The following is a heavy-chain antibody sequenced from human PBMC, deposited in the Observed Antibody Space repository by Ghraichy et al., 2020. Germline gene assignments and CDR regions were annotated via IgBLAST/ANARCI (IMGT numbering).Heavy chain of an antibody. D-gene: IGHD2-21*02. CDR2: IYPNSGGP. CDR3: ARDRGGDWGLGAFDI. V-gene: IGHV1-2*02. J-gene: IGHJ3*02. CDR1: GYTFTGYY. Sequence: ASVKVSCKASGYTFTGYYMHWVRQAPGQGLEWMGWIYPNSGGPHYAQKFTGRVTMTRDTSISTAYMELSRLTSDDTAVYYCARDRGGDWGLGAFDIWGQGTMVTVSS.